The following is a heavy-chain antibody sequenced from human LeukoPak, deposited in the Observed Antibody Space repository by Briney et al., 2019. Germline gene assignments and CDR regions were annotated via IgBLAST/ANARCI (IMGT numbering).Heavy chain of an antibody. D-gene: IGHD6-13*01. V-gene: IGHV1-46*01. J-gene: IGHJ4*02. CDR2: INPSGGTK. CDR3: ARWLDAADY. CDR1: GYTFTSYY. Sequence: GASVKVSCKASGYTFTSYYIHWVRQAPGQGLEWMGIINPSGGTKSYAQKFQGRVTMTRDTSTSTVYMELSSLTSEDTAVYYCARWLDAADYWGQGTLVTVSS.